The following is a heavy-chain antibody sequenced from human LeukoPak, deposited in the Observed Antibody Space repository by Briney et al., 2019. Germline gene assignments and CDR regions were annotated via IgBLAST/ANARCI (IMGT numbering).Heavy chain of an antibody. Sequence: GGSLRLSCAASGFAFRDCSMNWVRQAPGKGLEWVSFISSTSDYIYYADSVKGRFTISRDNAKKSLYLQVNSLRAEDTAKYYCARAETTEGSYWGQGTLVTVSS. CDR2: ISSTSDYI. CDR1: GFAFRDCS. CDR3: ARAETTEGSY. D-gene: IGHD1-1*01. J-gene: IGHJ4*02. V-gene: IGHV3-21*04.